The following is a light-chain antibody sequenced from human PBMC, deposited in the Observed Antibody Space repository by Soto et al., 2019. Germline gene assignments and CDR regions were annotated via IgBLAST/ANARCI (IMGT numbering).Light chain of an antibody. CDR1: QSVDSSF. V-gene: IGKV3-20*01. CDR2: GAS. J-gene: IGKJ1*01. Sequence: EIVLTQSPGSLSLSPGERATLSCRASQSVDSSFFAWYQQKPGQALRLLIYGASNRATVIPDRFSGRGSGTDFTLTISRLEPEDFAVYYCQQYVSSVTFGQGTKVEIK. CDR3: QQYVSSVT.